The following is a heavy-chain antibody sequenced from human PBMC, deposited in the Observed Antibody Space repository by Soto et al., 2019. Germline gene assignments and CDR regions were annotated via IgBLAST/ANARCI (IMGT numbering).Heavy chain of an antibody. CDR2: ISAYNGNT. V-gene: IGHV1-18*01. Sequence: ASVKVSCKASGYTYTSYGISWVRQAPGQGLEWMGWISAYNGNTNYAQKLQGRVTMTTDTSTSTAYMELRSLRSDDTAVYYCASAPVVPAAPSFDVWGQGTLVTVSS. CDR3: ASAPVVPAAPSFDV. CDR1: GYTYTSYG. D-gene: IGHD2-2*01. J-gene: IGHJ4*02.